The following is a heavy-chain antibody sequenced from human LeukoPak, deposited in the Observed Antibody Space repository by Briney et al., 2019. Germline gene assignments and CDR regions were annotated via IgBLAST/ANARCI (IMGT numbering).Heavy chain of an antibody. J-gene: IGHJ3*02. Sequence: GGSLRLSCAASGFTFSSYGMYWVRQAPGKGLEWVAVIWDDGSNKYYADSVKGRFTISRDNSKNTLYLQMNSLRAGDTAVYYCARAEVPAAIKSGAFDIWGQGTMVTVSS. CDR1: GFTFSSYG. D-gene: IGHD2-2*01. V-gene: IGHV3-33*01. CDR2: IWDDGSNK. CDR3: ARAEVPAAIKSGAFDI.